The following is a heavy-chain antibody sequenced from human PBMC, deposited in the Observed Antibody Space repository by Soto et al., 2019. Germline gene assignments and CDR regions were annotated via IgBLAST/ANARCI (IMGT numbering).Heavy chain of an antibody. CDR1: GYVFTSYD. V-gene: IGHV1-8*01. J-gene: IGHJ5*02. CDR3: ARGADIVVVPVALFGWFAP. CDR2: MNPNSGNT. D-gene: IGHD2-2*01. Sequence: ASVKVSCKASGYVFTSYDINWVRRVTGQGLEWMGRMNPNSGNTGYAQKFQGRVTMTRNTSISTAYMELSSLSSEDTAVYYCARGADIVVVPVALFGWFAPWGQGTLVTVS.